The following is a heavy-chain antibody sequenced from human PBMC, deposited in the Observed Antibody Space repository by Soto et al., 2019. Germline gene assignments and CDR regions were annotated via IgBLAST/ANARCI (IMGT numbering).Heavy chain of an antibody. CDR3: ARDYTGRGYFDH. D-gene: IGHD2-8*02. CDR2: INTYSDRT. J-gene: IGHJ4*02. Sequence: GASVKVSCKASGYTFINYGISWVRQAPGQGLEWLGWINTYSDRTNYAQEFQGRVSMTTEKSTSTVCMELRSLRSGDTALYYCARDYTGRGYFDHWGQGSLVTVSS. CDR1: GYTFINYG. V-gene: IGHV1-18*04.